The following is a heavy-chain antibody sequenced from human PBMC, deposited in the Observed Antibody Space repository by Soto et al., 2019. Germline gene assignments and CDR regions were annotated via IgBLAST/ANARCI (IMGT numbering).Heavy chain of an antibody. CDR2: ISSSSSYI. D-gene: IGHD2-15*01. CDR3: ARVWREWWYIGGVLGEDYYYYYMDV. V-gene: IGHV3-21*01. J-gene: IGHJ6*03. CDR1: GFTFSSYS. Sequence: EVQLVESGGGLVKPGGSLRLSCAASGFTFSSYSMNWVRQAPGKGLEWVSSISSSSSYIYYADSVKGRFTISRDNAKNSLYLQMNSLRAEDTAVYYCARVWREWWYIGGVLGEDYYYYYMDVWGKGTTVTVSS.